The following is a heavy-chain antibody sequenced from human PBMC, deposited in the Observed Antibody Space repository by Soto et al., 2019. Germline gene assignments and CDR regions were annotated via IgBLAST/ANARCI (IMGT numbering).Heavy chain of an antibody. CDR3: ARAGYYGSGILL. CDR2: FDPEDGET. CDR1: GYTLTELS. D-gene: IGHD3-10*01. J-gene: IGHJ4*02. V-gene: IGHV1-24*01. Sequence: ASVKVSCKVSGYTLTELSMHWVRQAPGKGLEWMGSFDPEDGETIYAQKFQGRVTMTEDTSTDTAYMELNSLRDEDTAVYYCARAGYYGSGILLWGQGTLVTVSS.